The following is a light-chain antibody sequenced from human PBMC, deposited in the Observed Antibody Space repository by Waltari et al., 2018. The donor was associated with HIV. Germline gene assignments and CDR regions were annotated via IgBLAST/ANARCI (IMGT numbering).Light chain of an antibody. J-gene: IGLJ2*01. CDR3: LLSYSGVRV. Sequence: LTCCPGGTVTVTCASVTGSVSRNHYTHWIQLKPGQAPLTLLYDPEKRHPWTPGRFAGSLLGGRAALMLAGALPDDEADYYCLLSYSGVRVFGGGTKLTV. V-gene: IGLV7-46*01. CDR2: DPE. CDR1: TGSVSRNHY.